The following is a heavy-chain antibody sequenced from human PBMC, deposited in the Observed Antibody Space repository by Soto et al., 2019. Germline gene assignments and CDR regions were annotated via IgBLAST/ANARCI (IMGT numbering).Heavy chain of an antibody. Sequence: PSETLSLTCAVYGGSFSGYYWTWIRQPPGTGLEWIGEINHSGSTNYNPSLKSRVTISEDTSKNQFSLKLTSVTAADTAVYYCARDKITGPFDYWGQGTLVTVSS. J-gene: IGHJ4*02. V-gene: IGHV4-34*01. CDR3: ARDKITGPFDY. CDR2: INHSGST. CDR1: GGSFSGYY. D-gene: IGHD2-8*02.